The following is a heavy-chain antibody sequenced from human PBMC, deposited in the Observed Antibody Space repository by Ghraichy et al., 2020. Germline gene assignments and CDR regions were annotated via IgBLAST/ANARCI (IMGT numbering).Heavy chain of an antibody. D-gene: IGHD1-26*01. CDR3: ARQTEQWEVEHAMDV. CDR2: TYYRSRWFT. V-gene: IGHV6-1*01. CDR1: GDSVSSNSAA. Sequence: QTLSLTCAISGDSVSSNSAAWNWIRQSPSRGLEWLGRTYYRSRWFTDSAPSVKSRIKISVDTSKNQLSLRLDSVRPEDSAVYYYARQTEQWEVEHAMDVWGQGTTVTVSS. J-gene: IGHJ6*02.